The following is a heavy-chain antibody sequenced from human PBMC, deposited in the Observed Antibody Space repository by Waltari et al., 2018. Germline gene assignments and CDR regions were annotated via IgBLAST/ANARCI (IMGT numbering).Heavy chain of an antibody. CDR3: ARHEGFPAFDI. Sequence: QLQLQESGPGLVKPSETLSLTCTVSGGSISSSSYYWGWIGQPPGKGLEWIGGIYYIGSNYYNPSLKRRVTISVDTSKTQFSLKLSSVTAADTAVYYCARHEGFPAFDIWGQGTMVTVSS. CDR1: GGSISSSSYY. J-gene: IGHJ3*02. V-gene: IGHV4-39*01. CDR2: IYYIGSN.